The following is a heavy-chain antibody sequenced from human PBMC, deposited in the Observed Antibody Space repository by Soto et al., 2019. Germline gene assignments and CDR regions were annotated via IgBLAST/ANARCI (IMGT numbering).Heavy chain of an antibody. D-gene: IGHD6-13*01. CDR1: GFTFSSYG. CDR3: AKDRGRIAAAGTYYGMDV. CDR2: ISYDGSNK. V-gene: IGHV3-30*18. J-gene: IGHJ6*02. Sequence: PGGSLRLSCAASGFTFSSYGMHWVRQAPGKXLEWVAVISYDGSNKYYADSVKGRFTISRDNSKNTLYLQMNSLRAEDTAVYYCAKDRGRIAAAGTYYGMDVWGQGTTVTVSS.